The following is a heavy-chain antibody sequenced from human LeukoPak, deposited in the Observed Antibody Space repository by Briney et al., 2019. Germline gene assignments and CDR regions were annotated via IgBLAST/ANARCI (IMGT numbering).Heavy chain of an antibody. D-gene: IGHD3-9*01. CDR2: IIPIFGTA. J-gene: IGHJ4*02. V-gene: IGHV1-69*05. Sequence: GASVKAPCKASGGTFSSYAISWVRQAPGQGLEWMGGIIPIFGTANYAQKFQGRVTITTDESTSTAYMELSSLRSEDTAVYYCARARYYDILTGYYHFDYWGQGTLVTVSS. CDR3: ARARYYDILTGYYHFDY. CDR1: GGTFSSYA.